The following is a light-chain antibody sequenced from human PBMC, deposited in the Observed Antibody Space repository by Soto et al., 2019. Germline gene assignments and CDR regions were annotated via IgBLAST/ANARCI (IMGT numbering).Light chain of an antibody. CDR3: QQYNNWPLT. Sequence: EILLAHSSATLSVSPGERATLSCRASHRVSSYLAWYQQKPGQAPRLLIYATSTRATGIPARFSGSGSGTEFTLTISSLQSEDFAVYYCQQYNNWPLTFGGGTQVDIK. CDR1: HRVSSY. CDR2: ATS. V-gene: IGKV3-15*01. J-gene: IGKJ4*01.